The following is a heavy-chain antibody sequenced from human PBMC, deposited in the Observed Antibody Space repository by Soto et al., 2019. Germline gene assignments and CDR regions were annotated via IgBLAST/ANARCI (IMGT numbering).Heavy chain of an antibody. Sequence: GGSLRLSCPASGFTFSSYAISWVRQATGKGLEWVEAISGSGGSTYYADSVKGRFTISRDNSKNTLYLQMNSLRAEDTAVYYCAKGLRLDCISTSCYRYDAFDIWGQGTMVTVSS. V-gene: IGHV3-23*01. CDR2: ISGSGGST. CDR1: GFTFSSYA. CDR3: AKGLRLDCISTSCYRYDAFDI. D-gene: IGHD2-2*01. J-gene: IGHJ3*02.